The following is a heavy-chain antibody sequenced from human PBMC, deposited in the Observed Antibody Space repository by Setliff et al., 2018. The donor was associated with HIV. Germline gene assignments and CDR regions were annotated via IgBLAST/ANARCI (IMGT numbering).Heavy chain of an antibody. CDR2: IHTSGTT. Sequence: PSETLSLTCTVSGDSSSNDYWTWVRQPPGKGLEWIGNIHTSGTTKYNPSLNSRVTISVDMSKSQFSLRLSSVTAADTAMYYCAREYYRSGGCYSGWKYYYMDVWGKGTTVTVSS. V-gene: IGHV4-4*08. J-gene: IGHJ6*03. D-gene: IGHD2-15*01. CDR3: AREYYRSGGCYSGWKYYYMDV. CDR1: GDSSSNDY.